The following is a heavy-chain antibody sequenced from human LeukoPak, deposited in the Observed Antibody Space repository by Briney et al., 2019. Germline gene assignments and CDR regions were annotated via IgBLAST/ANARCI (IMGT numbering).Heavy chain of an antibody. CDR3: ARVEDSGYDYRGRFDP. CDR2: IYYTGGT. J-gene: IGHJ5*02. V-gene: IGHV4-59*12. CDR1: GGSISTYY. D-gene: IGHD5-12*01. Sequence: PSETLSLTCTVSGGSISTYYWSWIRQPPGKGLEWIGYIYYTGGTNYNPSLKSRVTISVDTSKNQFSLRLSSVTAADTAVYYCARVEDSGYDYRGRFDPWGQGTLVTVSS.